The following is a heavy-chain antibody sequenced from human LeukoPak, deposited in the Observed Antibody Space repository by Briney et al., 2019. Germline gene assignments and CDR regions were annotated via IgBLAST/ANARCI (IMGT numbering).Heavy chain of an antibody. CDR1: GFSFNSYA. CDR2: IIGPGGDT. V-gene: IGHV3-23*01. CDR3: AKAAAERCASIKCYPFDS. Sequence: GGSLRLSCTASGFSFNSYAMYWVRQAPGKGLEWVASIIGPGGDTYHAGSVRGRFTISRDNSKNTLYLQMSHLRVEDTALYYCAKAAAERCASIKCYPFDSWGQGTLVAVSS. J-gene: IGHJ4*02. D-gene: IGHD1-1*01.